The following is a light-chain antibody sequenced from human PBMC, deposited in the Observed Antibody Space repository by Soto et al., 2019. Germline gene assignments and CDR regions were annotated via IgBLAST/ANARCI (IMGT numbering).Light chain of an antibody. J-gene: IGKJ5*01. CDR1: ESISRH. V-gene: IGKV1-39*01. CDR3: QQTYSSLSVT. CDR2: AAS. Sequence: DIQMTQSPSSLSGSVGDRVTITCRASESISRHLNWYQQKPGKAPKLLIYAASSLQNGVPSRFGGGGSETDFTLTISNLQSEDFATYYCQQTYSSLSVTFGQGTRL.